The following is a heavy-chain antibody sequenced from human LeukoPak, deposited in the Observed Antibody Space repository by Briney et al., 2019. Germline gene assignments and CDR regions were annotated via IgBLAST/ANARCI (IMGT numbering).Heavy chain of an antibody. Sequence: TSETLSLTCTVSGGSISSYYWSWIRQPPGKGLEWIGYIYYSGSTNYNPSLKSRVTISVDTSKNQFSLKLSSVTAADTAVYYCARVRDGYNPYFDYWGQGTLVTVSS. D-gene: IGHD5-24*01. CDR3: ARVRDGYNPYFDY. V-gene: IGHV4-59*01. CDR2: IYYSGST. J-gene: IGHJ4*02. CDR1: GGSISSYY.